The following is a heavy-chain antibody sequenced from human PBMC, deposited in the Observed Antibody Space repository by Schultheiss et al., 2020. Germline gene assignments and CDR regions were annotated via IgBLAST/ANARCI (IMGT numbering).Heavy chain of an antibody. J-gene: IGHJ6*03. CDR1: GGSFSAYY. D-gene: IGHD2-2*01. CDR3: ARASYCSSTRCYRARYYYYYMDV. V-gene: IGHV4-34*01. CDR2: INHSGST. Sequence: SETLSLTCAVYGGSFSAYYWSWIRQPPGKGLEWIGEINHSGSTNYNPSLKSRVTISVDTSKNQFSLKLSSVTAADTAVYYCARASYCSSTRCYRARYYYYYMDVWGKGTTVTVSS.